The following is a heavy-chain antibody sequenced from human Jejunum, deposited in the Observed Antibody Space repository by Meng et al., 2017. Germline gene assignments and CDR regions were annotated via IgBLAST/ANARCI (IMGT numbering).Heavy chain of an antibody. J-gene: IGHJ4*02. CDR3: ARDLTYGFLE. CDR2: INTNTGNP. CDR1: GYTFTSQA. V-gene: IGHV7-4-1*02. Sequence: QVPLVQSGSELKKPGAAVKVSSKATGYTFTSQAMNWVRQAPGQGLEWMGWINTNTGNPRYTQGFTGRFVFSLDTSVGTAYLQITSLKAEDTAVYYCARDLTYGFLEWGQGTLVTVSS. D-gene: IGHD3-3*01.